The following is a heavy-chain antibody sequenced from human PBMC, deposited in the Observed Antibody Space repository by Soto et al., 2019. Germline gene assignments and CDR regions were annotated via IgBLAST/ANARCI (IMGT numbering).Heavy chain of an antibody. D-gene: IGHD6-13*01. V-gene: IGHV3-23*01. CDR1: GFTFSSYA. CDR3: AKVMGTRYSSSWYRGWFDP. J-gene: IGHJ5*02. Sequence: GGSLRLSCAASGFTFSSYAMSWVRQAPGKGLEWVSAISGSGGSTYYADSVKGRFTISRDNSKNTLYLQMNSLRAEDTAVYYCAKVMGTRYSSSWYRGWFDPWGQGTLVTVS. CDR2: ISGSGGST.